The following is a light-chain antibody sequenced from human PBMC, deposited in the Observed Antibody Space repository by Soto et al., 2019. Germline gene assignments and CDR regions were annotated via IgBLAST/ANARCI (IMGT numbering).Light chain of an antibody. CDR2: KAS. CDR1: QSISSW. J-gene: IGKJ2*01. Sequence: IQMTQSPSTLSASVGDRVTITCRASQSISSWLAWYQQKPGKAPKLLIYKASSLESGVPSRFSGSGSGTEFTLTISSLQPDDFATYYCQQYNNLYTFGQGTKLEMK. CDR3: QQYNNLYT. V-gene: IGKV1-5*03.